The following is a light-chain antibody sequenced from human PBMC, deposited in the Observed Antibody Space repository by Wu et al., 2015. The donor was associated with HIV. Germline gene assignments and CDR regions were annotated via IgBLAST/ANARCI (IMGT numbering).Light chain of an antibody. CDR3: QQYGSSPPMT. CDR1: QSVSSSY. J-gene: IGKJ1*01. V-gene: IGKV3-20*01. Sequence: EIVLTQSPGTLSLSPGERATLSCRASQSVSSSYLAWYQQKPGQAPRLLIYGASSRATGIPDRFSGSGSGTDFTLTISRLEPEDFAVYYXQQYGSSPPMTFGQGTKVGN. CDR2: GAS.